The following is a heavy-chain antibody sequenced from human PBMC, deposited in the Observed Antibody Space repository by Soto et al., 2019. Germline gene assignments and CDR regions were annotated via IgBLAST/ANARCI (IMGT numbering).Heavy chain of an antibody. CDR1: GYTFTSYY. Sequence: SVKVSCKASGYTFTSYYMHWVRQAPGQGLEWMGIINPSGGSTSYAQKFQGRVTMTRDTSTSTVYMELSSLRSEDTAVYYCARDIGAYYDFWSGYYTGYYYYGMDVWGQGTTVTVSS. D-gene: IGHD3-3*01. J-gene: IGHJ6*02. V-gene: IGHV1-46*01. CDR2: INPSGGST. CDR3: ARDIGAYYDFWSGYYTGYYYYGMDV.